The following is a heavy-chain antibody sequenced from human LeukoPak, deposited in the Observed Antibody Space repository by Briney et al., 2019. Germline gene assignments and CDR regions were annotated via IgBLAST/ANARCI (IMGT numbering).Heavy chain of an antibody. J-gene: IGHJ4*02. CDR1: GFTFSSYG. CDR2: IWYDGSNK. D-gene: IGHD6-13*01. V-gene: IGHV3-33*01. CDR3: ARVPGYTRSWYFFDY. Sequence: PGGSLRLSCAASGFTFSSYGMHWVRQAPDKGLEWVAVIWYDGSNKYYADSVKGRFTISRDNSKNTLYLQMNSLRAEDTAVYYCARVPGYTRSWYFFDYWGQGTLVTVSS.